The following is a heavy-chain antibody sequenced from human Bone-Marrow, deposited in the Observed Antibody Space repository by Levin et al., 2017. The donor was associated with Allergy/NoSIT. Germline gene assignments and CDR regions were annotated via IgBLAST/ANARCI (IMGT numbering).Heavy chain of an antibody. CDR3: ARVSVSGHKTADH. V-gene: IGHV1-69*01. CDR1: GGTFTSYA. D-gene: IGHD3-10*01. Sequence: PGESLKISCKASGGTFTSYAISWVRQAPGQGPEWMGGIIPIFGTTNYAQKFQGRVTITADESTSTAYMDFSSLRSEETAVYYCARVSVSGHKTADHWGQGTRVTVSS. J-gene: IGHJ4*02. CDR2: IIPIFGTT.